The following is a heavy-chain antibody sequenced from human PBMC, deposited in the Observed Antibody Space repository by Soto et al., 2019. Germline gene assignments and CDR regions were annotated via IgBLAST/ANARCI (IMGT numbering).Heavy chain of an antibody. Sequence: QITLKESGPTLVRPAQTLTLTCDFSGFSLSTYHMGVAWIRQPPGKALEWLALIYWDDDKRYSPSLKDRLAIPKAPSSTRGLLQPTTVAPGNTAKSFFAPPGDYDLLTFAPGGPEPLFTVSS. CDR3: APPGDYDLLTFAP. V-gene: IGHV2-5*02. CDR2: IYWDDDK. D-gene: IGHD4-17*01. J-gene: IGHJ5*02. CDR1: GFSLSTYHMG.